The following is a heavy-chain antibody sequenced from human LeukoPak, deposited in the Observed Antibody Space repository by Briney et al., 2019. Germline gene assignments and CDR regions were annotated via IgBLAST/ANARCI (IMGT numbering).Heavy chain of an antibody. CDR1: GFTFTSYC. V-gene: IGHV3-48*02. CDR3: ARDYGDLPARVPYFDY. D-gene: IGHD4-17*01. Sequence: GGSLRLSCAASGFTFTSYCIDWVRQAPGKGLGWGSYISSNRSMSYYADSVNARFTISRDNANNPLHMQMKSLSDDHTAIYYCARDYGDLPARVPYFDYWGQGTLVTVSS. CDR2: ISSNRSMS. J-gene: IGHJ4*02.